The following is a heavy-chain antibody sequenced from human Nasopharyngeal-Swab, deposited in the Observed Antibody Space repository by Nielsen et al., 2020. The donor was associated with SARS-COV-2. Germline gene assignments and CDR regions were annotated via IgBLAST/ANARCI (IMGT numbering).Heavy chain of an antibody. CDR3: AAGVLGYCSGGSCPDY. J-gene: IGHJ4*02. V-gene: IGHV1-18*01. Sequence: ASVKVSGKASGYTFTSYGISWVRQAPGQGLEWMGWISAYNGNTNYAQKLQGRVTMTTDTSTSTAYMELRSLRSDDTAVYYCAAGVLGYCSGGSCPDYWGQGTLVTVSS. D-gene: IGHD2-15*01. CDR1: GYTFTSYG. CDR2: ISAYNGNT.